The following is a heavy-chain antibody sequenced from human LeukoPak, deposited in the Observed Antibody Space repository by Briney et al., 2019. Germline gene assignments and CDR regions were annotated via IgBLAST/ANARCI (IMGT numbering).Heavy chain of an antibody. D-gene: IGHD3-9*01. Sequence: GGSLRLSCAASGFTFSNYAMHWVRQAPGKGLEYVSAISSNGGSTYYANSVKGRFTISRDNSKNTLYLQMGSLRAEDMAVYYCARGFKPRVYDYDILTGFDYWGQGTLVTVSS. J-gene: IGHJ4*02. CDR1: GFTFSNYA. CDR2: ISSNGGST. V-gene: IGHV3-64*01. CDR3: ARGFKPRVYDYDILTGFDY.